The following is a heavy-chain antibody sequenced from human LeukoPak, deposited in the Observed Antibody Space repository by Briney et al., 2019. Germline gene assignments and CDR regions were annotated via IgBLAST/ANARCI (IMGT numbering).Heavy chain of an antibody. J-gene: IGHJ3*02. V-gene: IGHV4-30-2*01. Sequence: SETLSLTCVVSGGSISGYGYSWSWIPQPPGKGLVWIGCIYRSASTYYNPSLKSRVSISVDRSKNQFSLKLSSVTAADTAVYYCARDWGTFRPGEGNAFDIWGQGTMVTVSS. CDR2: IYRSAST. CDR1: GGSISGYGYS. CDR3: ARDWGTFRPGEGNAFDI. D-gene: IGHD3-16*01.